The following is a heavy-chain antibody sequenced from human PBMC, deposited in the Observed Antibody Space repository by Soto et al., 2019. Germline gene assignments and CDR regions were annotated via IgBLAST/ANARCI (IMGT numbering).Heavy chain of an antibody. D-gene: IGHD2-15*01. CDR3: ARARKPGGRYCSGGSCYRTYWYFDL. CDR2: IYYSGST. CDR1: GGSVSSGSHY. J-gene: IGHJ2*01. V-gene: IGHV4-61*01. Sequence: SETLSLTCTVSGGSVSSGSHYWSWIRQPPGKGLEWLGYIYYSGSTNYNPSLKSRVTISVDTSKNQFSLKLSSVTAADTAVYYCARARKPGGRYCSGGSCYRTYWYFDLWGRGTLVTVSS.